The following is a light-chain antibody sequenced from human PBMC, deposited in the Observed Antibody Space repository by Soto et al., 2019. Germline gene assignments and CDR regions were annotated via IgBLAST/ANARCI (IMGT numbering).Light chain of an antibody. J-gene: IGLJ2*01. CDR1: SSNIGSNT. CDR3: AAWDDSLNGVV. CDR2: SNN. Sequence: QSVLTQPPSASGTPGQRVTISCSGSSSNIGSNTVSWYQQLPGTAPKLLIYSNNRRPSGVPDRFSVSKSGTSASVAISGLQSVDEADYYCAAWDDSLNGVVFGGGTKLTVL. V-gene: IGLV1-44*01.